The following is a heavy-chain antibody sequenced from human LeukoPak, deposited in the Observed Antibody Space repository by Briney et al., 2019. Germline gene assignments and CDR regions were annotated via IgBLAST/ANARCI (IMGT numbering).Heavy chain of an antibody. CDR3: ARRGIAPALYFDF. V-gene: IGHV4-30-4*08. D-gene: IGHD6-13*01. CDR2: MYYSGST. CDR1: GGSISSGDYY. Sequence: SQTLSLTCTVSGGSISSGDYYWTWIRQPPGKGLEWIGYMYYSGSTYYNPSLKSRVTISRDTSKNQFSLRLTSVTAADTAVYYCARRGIAPALYFDFWGQGALVTVSS. J-gene: IGHJ4*02.